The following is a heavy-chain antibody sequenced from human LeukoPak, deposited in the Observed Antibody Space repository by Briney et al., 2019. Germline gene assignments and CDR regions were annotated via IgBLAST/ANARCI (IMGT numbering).Heavy chain of an antibody. CDR2: INSDGSST. CDR1: GFTFSTHS. Sequence: TGGSLRLSCTASGFTFSTHSMHWVRQAPGKGPVWVSRINSDGSSTRYADSVTGRFTISRDNAKNTGYLQMNSLRAEDTAVYYCAKVLGGLWPGIDYWGQGTVVTVSS. D-gene: IGHD2-15*01. J-gene: IGHJ4*02. CDR3: AKVLGGLWPGIDY. V-gene: IGHV3-74*01.